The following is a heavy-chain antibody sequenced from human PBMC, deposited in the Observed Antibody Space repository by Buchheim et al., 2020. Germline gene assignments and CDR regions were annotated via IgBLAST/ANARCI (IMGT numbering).Heavy chain of an antibody. V-gene: IGHV3-23*01. CDR3: AKDIRGYSGYESPTETPDY. CDR2: ISGSGGST. D-gene: IGHD5-12*01. Sequence: EVQLLESGGGLVQPGGSLRLSCAASGFTFSSYAMSWVRQAPGKGLEWVSAISGSGGSTYYADSVKGRFTISRDNSRNTLYLQMNNLRAEDTAVYYCAKDIRGYSGYESPTETPDYWGQGTL. CDR1: GFTFSSYA. J-gene: IGHJ4*02.